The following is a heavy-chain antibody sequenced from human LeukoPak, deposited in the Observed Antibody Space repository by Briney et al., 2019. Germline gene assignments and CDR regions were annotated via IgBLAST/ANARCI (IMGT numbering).Heavy chain of an antibody. CDR1: GFTFSSYA. CDR3: AKVYSSSWWNWFYP. CDR2: ISGSGGNT. V-gene: IGHV3-23*01. J-gene: IGHJ5*02. D-gene: IGHD6-13*01. Sequence: GGSLRLSCAASGFTFSSYAMSWVRQAPGKGLGWASAISGSGGNTYYADSVKGRFTISRDNSKNTLYLQMNSLRAEDTAVYYCAKVYSSSWWNWFYPWGQGTLVTVSS.